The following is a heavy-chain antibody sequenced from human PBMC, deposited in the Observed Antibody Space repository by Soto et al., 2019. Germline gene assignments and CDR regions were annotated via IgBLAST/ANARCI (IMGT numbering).Heavy chain of an antibody. Sequence: QVQLQESGPGLVKPSQTLSLTCTVSGGSISSGDYYWSWIRQPPGKGLEWIGYIYYSGSTYYNPSLKSPVTISVDTSKTQVSLKLSSVTAADTAVYYWARAQGSGFLVSWGQGTLVTVSS. J-gene: IGHJ4*02. CDR3: ARAQGSGFLVS. D-gene: IGHD3-10*01. CDR1: GGSISSGDYY. CDR2: IYYSGST. V-gene: IGHV4-30-4*01.